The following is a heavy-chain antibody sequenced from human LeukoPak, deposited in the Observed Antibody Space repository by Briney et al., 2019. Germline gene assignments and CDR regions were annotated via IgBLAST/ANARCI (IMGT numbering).Heavy chain of an antibody. Sequence: SEALSLTCAVFGGSFIGYYWSGIRPPPGKGLEWIGEINHSGSTNYNPSLKSRVTISVDTSKNQFSLTLSSVTAADTAVYYCASRKGYDFWSGYYLHGMDVWGQGTTVTVSS. CDR3: ASRKGYDFWSGYYLHGMDV. CDR1: GGSFIGYY. J-gene: IGHJ6*02. D-gene: IGHD3-3*01. V-gene: IGHV4-34*01. CDR2: INHSGST.